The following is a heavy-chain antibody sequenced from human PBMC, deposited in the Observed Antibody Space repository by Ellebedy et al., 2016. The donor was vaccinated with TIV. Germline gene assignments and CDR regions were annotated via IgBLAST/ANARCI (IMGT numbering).Heavy chain of an antibody. J-gene: IGHJ6*02. V-gene: IGHV3-23*01. CDR3: AKEAGVAGYYYYYGMDV. D-gene: IGHD6-19*01. CDR2: ISGSGGST. Sequence: GGSLRLSXAASGFTFSSCAMSWVRQAPGKGLEWVSAISGSGGSTYYADSVKGRFTISRDNSKNTLYLQMNSLRAEDTAVYYCAKEAGVAGYYYYYGMDVWGQGTTVTVSS. CDR1: GFTFSSCA.